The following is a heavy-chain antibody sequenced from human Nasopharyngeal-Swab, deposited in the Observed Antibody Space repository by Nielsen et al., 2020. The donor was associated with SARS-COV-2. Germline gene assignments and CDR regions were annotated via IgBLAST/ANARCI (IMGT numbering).Heavy chain of an antibody. Sequence: ASVKVSCKASGYIFISYGISWVRQAPGQGLEWMGWISAYGENAKYAQKFQDRVTVTTDTSTTTAYMEVRSLRSDDTAVYYCATWGIGYGENAHATFDSWGQGTQVTVSS. CDR2: ISAYGENA. J-gene: IGHJ4*02. CDR3: ATWGIGYGENAHATFDS. D-gene: IGHD4-17*01. CDR1: GYIFISYG. V-gene: IGHV1-18*01.